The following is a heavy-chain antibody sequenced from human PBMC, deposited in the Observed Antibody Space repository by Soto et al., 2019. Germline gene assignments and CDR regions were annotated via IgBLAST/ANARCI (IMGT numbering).Heavy chain of an antibody. CDR3: ARDPRPITAAGRGYFDY. CDR1: GYTFTSYY. D-gene: IGHD6-13*01. Sequence: ASVKVSCKASGYTFTSYYMHWVRQAPGQGLEWMGIINPSGGSASYAQKFQGRVTMTRDTSTSTVYMELSSLRSEDTAVYYCARDPRPITAAGRGYFDYWGQGTLVTVSS. V-gene: IGHV1-46*01. CDR2: INPSGGSA. J-gene: IGHJ4*02.